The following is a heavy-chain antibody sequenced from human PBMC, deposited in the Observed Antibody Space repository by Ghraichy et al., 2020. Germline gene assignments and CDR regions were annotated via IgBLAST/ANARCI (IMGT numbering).Heavy chain of an antibody. J-gene: IGHJ4*02. V-gene: IGHV3-23*01. CDR2: INGDGRP. D-gene: IGHD3-3*01. CDR1: GFTFNSRG. CDR3: ATVSVRFLEWLLYTFDH. Sequence: GGSLRLSCVASGFTFNSRGMSWLRQTPGKRLEWVSFINGDGRPYYADSVQGRFIISRDNSKNTLYLQMSSLRAEDTAIYYCATVSVRFLEWLLYTFDHWGQGSLVTVSS.